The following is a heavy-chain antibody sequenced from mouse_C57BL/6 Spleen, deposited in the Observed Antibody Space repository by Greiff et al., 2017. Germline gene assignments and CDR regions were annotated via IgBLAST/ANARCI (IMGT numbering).Heavy chain of an antibody. D-gene: IGHD2-5*01. Sequence: QVQLQQPGAELVKPGASVKLSCKASGYTFTSYWMHWVKQRPGQGLEWIGMIHPNSGSTNYNEKFKSKATLTVDKSSSTAYMELRSLTSEDSAVYYCARGDYSNYEGFAYWGQGTLVTVSA. J-gene: IGHJ3*01. V-gene: IGHV1-64*01. CDR2: IHPNSGST. CDR1: GYTFTSYW. CDR3: ARGDYSNYEGFAY.